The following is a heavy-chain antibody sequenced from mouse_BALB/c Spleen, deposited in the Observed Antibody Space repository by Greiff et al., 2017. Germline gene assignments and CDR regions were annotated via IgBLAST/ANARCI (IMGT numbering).Heavy chain of an antibody. D-gene: IGHD3-1*01. J-gene: IGHJ1*01. CDR3: ARRSRWYFDV. CDR1: GFNIKDYY. Sequence: VQLQQSGAELVRPGALVKLSCKASGFNIKDYYMHWVKQRPEQGLEWIGWIDPENGNTIYDPKFQGKASITADTSSNTAYLQLSSLTSEDTAVYYCARRSRWYFDVWGAGTTVTVSS. V-gene: IGHV14-1*02. CDR2: IDPENGNT.